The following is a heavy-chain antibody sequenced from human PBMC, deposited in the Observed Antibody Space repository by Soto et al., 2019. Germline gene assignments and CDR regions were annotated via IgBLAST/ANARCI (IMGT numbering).Heavy chain of an antibody. Sequence: GESLKISCKGSGYSFTSYWIGWVRQMPGKGLEWMGIIYPGDSDTRYSPSFQGQVTISADKSISTAYLQWSSLKASDTAMYYCASNPSGLYGDYSTGDAFDIWGQGTMVTVSS. CDR3: ASNPSGLYGDYSTGDAFDI. D-gene: IGHD4-17*01. V-gene: IGHV5-51*01. CDR2: IYPGDSDT. J-gene: IGHJ3*02. CDR1: GYSFTSYW.